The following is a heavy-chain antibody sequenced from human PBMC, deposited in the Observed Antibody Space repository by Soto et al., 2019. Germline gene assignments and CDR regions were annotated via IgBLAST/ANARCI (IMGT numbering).Heavy chain of an antibody. Sequence: EVQLLESGGGLVQPGGSLRLSCAASGFTFSSYAMSWVRQAPGKGLEWVSAISGSGGSTYYADSVKGRFTISRDNSKNMLYLQMNSLRAEDTAVYYCAKDGRGAKTAAAVDYWGQGTLVTVSS. J-gene: IGHJ4*02. D-gene: IGHD6-13*01. CDR3: AKDGRGAKTAAAVDY. CDR2: ISGSGGST. CDR1: GFTFSSYA. V-gene: IGHV3-23*01.